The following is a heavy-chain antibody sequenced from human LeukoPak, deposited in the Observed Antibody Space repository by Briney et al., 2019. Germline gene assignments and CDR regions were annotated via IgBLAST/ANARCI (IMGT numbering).Heavy chain of an antibody. CDR3: VREDYYDTSGFYLDDAFDI. CDR2: IYYRGST. J-gene: IGHJ3*02. Sequence: SETLSLTCTVSGGSISSSSYYWGWIRQPPGKGLEWIGTIYYRGSTAYNPSLKSRDSISVDTSKNQFSLMLNSVTAADTAVYYCVREDYYDTSGFYLDDAFDIWGQGTMVTVSS. CDR1: GGSISSSSYY. V-gene: IGHV4-39*07. D-gene: IGHD3-22*01.